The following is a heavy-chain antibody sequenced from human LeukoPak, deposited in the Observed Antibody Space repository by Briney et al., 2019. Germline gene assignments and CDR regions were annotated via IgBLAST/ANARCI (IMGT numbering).Heavy chain of an antibody. CDR2: INHSGST. V-gene: IGHV4-34*01. D-gene: IGHD6-13*01. CDR3: ARTVPAVFGSSWYGGAVDY. J-gene: IGHJ4*02. Sequence: SETLSLTCAVYGGSFSGYYWSWIRQPPGKGLEWIGEINHSGSTNYNPSLKSRVTISVDTSKNQFSLKLSSVTAADTAVYYCARTVPAVFGSSWYGGAVDYWGQGTLVTVSS. CDR1: GGSFSGYY.